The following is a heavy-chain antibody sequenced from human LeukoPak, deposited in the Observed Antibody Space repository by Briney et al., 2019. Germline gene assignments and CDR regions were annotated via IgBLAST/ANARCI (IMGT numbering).Heavy chain of an antibody. CDR3: ARVLGSGYSDY. Sequence: PSETLSLTCTVSGGSISSYYWSWIRQPPGKGLEWLGYIYSSGSTNYNPSLKSRVTISVDTSKNQFSLKLSSVTAADTAVHYCARVLGSGYSDYWGQGTLVTVSS. V-gene: IGHV4-59*01. D-gene: IGHD2-15*01. CDR2: IYSSGST. CDR1: GGSISSYY. J-gene: IGHJ4*02.